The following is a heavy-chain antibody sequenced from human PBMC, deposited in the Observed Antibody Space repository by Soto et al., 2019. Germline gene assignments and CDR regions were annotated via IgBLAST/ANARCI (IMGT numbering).Heavy chain of an antibody. Sequence: QVQLVQSGAEVTKPGSSVTVSCKASGDTFSTYGFDWVRQAPGQRLEWMGGIIPVFGKTNYAQEFQGRLTISADDSTRPVYMQAGSPAAEETGVYYRARAGRREVERRGGWDYRGQGTLVTVSS. D-gene: IGHD1-1*01. CDR3: ARAGRREVERRGGWDY. J-gene: IGHJ4*02. CDR2: IIPVFGKT. CDR1: GDTFSTYG. V-gene: IGHV1-69*01.